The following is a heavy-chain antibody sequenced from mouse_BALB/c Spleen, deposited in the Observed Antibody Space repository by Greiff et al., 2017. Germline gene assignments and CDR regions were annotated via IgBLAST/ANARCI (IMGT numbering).Heavy chain of an antibody. D-gene: IGHD2-2*01. J-gene: IGHJ4*01. CDR3: ARGYPYAMDY. CDR1: GYAFTNYL. Sequence: VQLQQSGAELVRPGTSVKVSCKASGYAFTNYLIEWVKQRPGQGLEWIGVINPGSGGTNYNEKFKGKATLTADKSSSTAYMQLSSLTSDDSAVYFCARGYPYAMDYWGQGTSVTVSS. V-gene: IGHV1-54*03. CDR2: INPGSGGT.